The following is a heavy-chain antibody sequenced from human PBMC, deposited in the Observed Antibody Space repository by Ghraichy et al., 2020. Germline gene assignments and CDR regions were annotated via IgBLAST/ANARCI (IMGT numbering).Heavy chain of an antibody. CDR1: GDSFSSDGYS. J-gene: IGHJ4*02. D-gene: IGHD4-11*01. CDR2: IYHSGST. Sequence: SQTLSLTCAVSGDSFSSDGYSWSWIRQPPGKGLEWIGFIYHSGSTYYNPSLRSRVTISVDRSKNQFSLKLTSVTAADTAVYYCARGNLDYIFDYWGQGILVTVSS. V-gene: IGHV4-30-2*01. CDR3: ARGNLDYIFDY.